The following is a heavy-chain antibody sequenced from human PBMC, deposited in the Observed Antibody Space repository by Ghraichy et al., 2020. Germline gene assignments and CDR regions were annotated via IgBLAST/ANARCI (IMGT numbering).Heavy chain of an antibody. CDR3: TKDFFDSTAYYPP. Sequence: GSLRLSCVASGFTFSTYAMSWVRQAPGKGLEWLSAIGGNSGSTYYAASVKGRFTISRDNSKNTLYLQMNSLRAEDTAVYYCTKDFFDSTAYYPPWGQGTLVTVSS. CDR2: IGGNSGST. J-gene: IGHJ5*02. V-gene: IGHV3-23*01. CDR1: GFTFSTYA. D-gene: IGHD3-22*01.